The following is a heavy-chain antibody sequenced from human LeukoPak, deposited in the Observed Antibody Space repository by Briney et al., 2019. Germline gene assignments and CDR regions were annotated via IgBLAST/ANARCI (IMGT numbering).Heavy chain of an antibody. CDR1: GYTFTSYD. CDR3: ARGHRGTFGGVIIAVPKY. Sequence: ASVKVSCKASGYTFTSYDINWVRQATGQGLEWMGWMNPNSGNTGYAQKFQGRVTMTRNTSISTAYMELSSLRSEDTAVYYCARGHRGTFGGVIIAVPKYWGQGTLVTVSS. CDR2: MNPNSGNT. D-gene: IGHD3-16*02. J-gene: IGHJ4*02. V-gene: IGHV1-8*01.